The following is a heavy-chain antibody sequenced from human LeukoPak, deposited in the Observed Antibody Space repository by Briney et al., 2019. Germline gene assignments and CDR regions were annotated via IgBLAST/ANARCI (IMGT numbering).Heavy chain of an antibody. CDR1: GGSISSSNW. D-gene: IGHD6-13*01. Sequence: SETLSLTCAVSGGSISSSNWWSWVRQPPGKGLEWIGEIYHSGSTNYNPSLKSRVTISVDKSKNQFSLKLSSVAAADTAVYYCARDRRGYASSWYFDLWGQGTLVTVSS. CDR2: IYHSGST. V-gene: IGHV4-4*02. CDR3: ARDRRGYASSWYFDL. J-gene: IGHJ4*02.